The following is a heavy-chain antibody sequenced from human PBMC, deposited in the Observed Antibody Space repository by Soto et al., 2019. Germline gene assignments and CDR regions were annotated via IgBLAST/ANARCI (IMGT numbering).Heavy chain of an antibody. V-gene: IGHV4-59*12. D-gene: IGHD6-13*01. Sequence: SETLSLTCTVSGGSISSYYWSWIRQPPGKGLEWIGYIYYSGSTNYNPSLKSRVTISVDTSKNQFSLKLSSVTGVDTAVYYCARVFSDSSSFFDPWGQGTLVTVS. CDR1: GGSISSYY. CDR2: IYYSGST. CDR3: ARVFSDSSSFFDP. J-gene: IGHJ5*02.